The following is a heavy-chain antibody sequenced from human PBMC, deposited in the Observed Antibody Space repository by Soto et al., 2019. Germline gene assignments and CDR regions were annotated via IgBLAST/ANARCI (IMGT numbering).Heavy chain of an antibody. Sequence: PGGSLRLSCAASGFTFNNYAMSWVRQAPGKGLEWVSALSGSGGNTYYAASVKGRFTISRDNSENTLSLQMNSLRAEDTAVYYCAKDTFYDYRPIDNWGQGTLVTVSS. CDR2: LSGSGGNT. V-gene: IGHV3-23*01. J-gene: IGHJ4*02. CDR3: AKDTFYDYRPIDN. CDR1: GFTFNNYA. D-gene: IGHD4-4*01.